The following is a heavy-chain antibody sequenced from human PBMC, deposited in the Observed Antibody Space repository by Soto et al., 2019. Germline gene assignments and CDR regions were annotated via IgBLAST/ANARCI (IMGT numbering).Heavy chain of an antibody. D-gene: IGHD6-13*01. J-gene: IGHJ4*02. CDR1: GDLFNNYA. CDR3: AASSSVAAAGYFKV. Sequence: QVQLVQSGAEVKEPGSSVKVSCKATGDLFNNYAFNWVRQAPGQGLEWMGRISPLFSTTNYAQKFQGSVTSGADELTTIVYLEVSNLESEDTAMYSCAASSSVAAAGYFKVWGKGTLVTVSP. CDR2: ISPLFSTT. V-gene: IGHV1-69*01.